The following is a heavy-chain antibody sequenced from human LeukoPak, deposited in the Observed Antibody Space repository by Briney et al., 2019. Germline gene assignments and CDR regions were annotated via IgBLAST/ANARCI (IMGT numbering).Heavy chain of an antibody. CDR1: GFTFSSYA. CDR3: AKAYYDFWSGTYYFDY. J-gene: IGHJ4*02. CDR2: ISGSGGST. D-gene: IGHD3-3*01. V-gene: IGHV3-23*01. Sequence: PGGSLRLSCAASGFTFSSYAMSWVRQAPGEGLEWVSAISGSGGSTYYADSVKGRFTISRDNSKNTLYLQMNSLRAEDTAVYYCAKAYYDFWSGTYYFDYWGQGTLVTAS.